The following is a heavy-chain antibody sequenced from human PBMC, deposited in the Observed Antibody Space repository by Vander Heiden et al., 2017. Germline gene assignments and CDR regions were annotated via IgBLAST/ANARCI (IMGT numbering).Heavy chain of an antibody. J-gene: IGHJ5*02. CDR3: VIDQEPGYDP. CDR1: GFTFSSYA. V-gene: IGHV3-23*01. Sequence: EVQLLESGGGLVQPGGSLRLSCAASGFTFSSYAMSWVRQVPGKGLEGGSAISGRGATTDYADSVKGRFTISRDYSKNTLHLQLHSLRAEDTGGCCWVIDQEPGYDPW. CDR2: ISGRGATT.